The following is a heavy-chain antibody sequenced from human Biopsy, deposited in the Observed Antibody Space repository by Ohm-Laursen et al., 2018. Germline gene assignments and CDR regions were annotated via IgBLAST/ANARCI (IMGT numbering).Heavy chain of an antibody. V-gene: IGHV4-39*01. D-gene: IGHD3-3*01. CDR3: ARQVDFWSGYVDY. CDR2: IYYSGNT. CDR1: GGSISDSTYH. Sequence: SDTLSLTCTVSGGSISDSTYHWGWIRQSPGKGLEWIGNIYYSGNTDYSPSLKSRVTISVDTSNNQFSLKLRSTTAADTAVCYCARQVDFWSGYVDYWGQGTLVAVSS. J-gene: IGHJ4*02.